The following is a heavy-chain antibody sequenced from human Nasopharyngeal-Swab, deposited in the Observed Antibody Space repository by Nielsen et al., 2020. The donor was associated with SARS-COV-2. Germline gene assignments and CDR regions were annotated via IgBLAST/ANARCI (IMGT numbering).Heavy chain of an antibody. CDR2: ISYSGAT. V-gene: IGHV4-59*08. CDR3: AAGYDERSYSRSWFDAFDV. Sequence: SETLSLTCSVSGCSINNFYWTWIRQPPGKGLEWIAYISYSGATNYDPSLKSRVTISRDTSKNEVSLKLNSVPAADTAVYYCAAGYDERSYSRSWFDAFDVWGQGTVVTVSS. J-gene: IGHJ3*01. CDR1: GCSINNFY. D-gene: IGHD6-13*01.